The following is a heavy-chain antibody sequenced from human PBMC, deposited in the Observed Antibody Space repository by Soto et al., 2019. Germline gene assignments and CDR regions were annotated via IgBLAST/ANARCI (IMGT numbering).Heavy chain of an antibody. CDR2: IYYSGST. V-gene: IGHV4-61*01. CDR3: ARLGYCSSTSCYVLILDY. D-gene: IGHD2-2*01. CDR1: GGSVSSGSYY. J-gene: IGHJ4*02. Sequence: SETLSLTCTVSGGSVSSGSYYWSWIRQPPGKGLEWIGYIYYSGSTYYNPSLKSRVTISVDTSKNQFSLKLSSVTAADTAVYYCARLGYCSSTSCYVLILDYWGQGTLVTVSS.